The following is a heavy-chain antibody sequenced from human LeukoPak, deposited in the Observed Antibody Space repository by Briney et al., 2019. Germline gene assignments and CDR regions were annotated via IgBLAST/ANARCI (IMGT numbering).Heavy chain of an antibody. CDR1: GFTFTGSA. V-gene: IGHV3-73*01. D-gene: IGHD2-2*01. CDR2: IRSKVDNYAT. Sequence: GGSLKLSCAASGFTFTGSAMHWVRQASGKGLEWVGNIRSKVDNYATGYAASVKGRFTISRDDSQNTAYLQLNSLKTEDTAVFYRVGRCTSRAPYFDPWGRGTLVTVSS. J-gene: IGHJ2*01. CDR3: VGRCTSRAPYFDP.